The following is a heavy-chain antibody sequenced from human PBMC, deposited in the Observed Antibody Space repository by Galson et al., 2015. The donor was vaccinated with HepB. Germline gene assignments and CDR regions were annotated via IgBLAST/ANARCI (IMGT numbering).Heavy chain of an antibody. D-gene: IGHD3-16*01. Sequence: SVKVSCKASGYTFTSYYMHWVRQAPGQGLEWMGIINPSGGSTSYAQKFQGRVTMTRDTSTSTVYMELSSLRSEDTAVCYCARVKRGLGEWGAFDIWGQGTMVTVSS. CDR3: ARVKRGLGEWGAFDI. J-gene: IGHJ3*02. CDR2: INPSGGST. V-gene: IGHV1-46*01. CDR1: GYTFTSYY.